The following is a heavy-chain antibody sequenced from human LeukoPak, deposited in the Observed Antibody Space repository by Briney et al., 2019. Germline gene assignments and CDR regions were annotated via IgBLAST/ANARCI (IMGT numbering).Heavy chain of an antibody. J-gene: IGHJ4*02. D-gene: IGHD1-1*01. CDR3: TRDRGAYNLYDY. CDR2: IRSKAYGETA. CDR1: GFTFSNAW. Sequence: GGSLRLSCAASGFTFSNAWMNWIRQAPGKGLEWVGFIRSKAYGETADYAASVKGRFTISRDDSKAIAYLQMNSLKTEDTAVYHCTRDRGAYNLYDYWGQGTLVTVSS. V-gene: IGHV3-49*03.